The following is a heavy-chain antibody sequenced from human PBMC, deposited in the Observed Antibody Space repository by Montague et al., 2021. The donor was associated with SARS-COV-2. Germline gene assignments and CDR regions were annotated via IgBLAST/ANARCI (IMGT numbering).Heavy chain of an antibody. V-gene: IGHV4-34*01. CDR2: INHSANT. J-gene: IGHJ6*02. D-gene: IGHD3-10*01. CDR1: GGSLSGYY. CDR3: ASGIYPSGSYYNRYYYGLNI. Sequence: SETLSLTCAVHGGSLSGYYWGWIRQPPEKGLEWIGEINHSANTKYNPSLKSPVTISIDTSKSQFSLKMTSVTAADTATYYCASGIYPSGSYYNRYYYGLNIWGPGTTVIVSS.